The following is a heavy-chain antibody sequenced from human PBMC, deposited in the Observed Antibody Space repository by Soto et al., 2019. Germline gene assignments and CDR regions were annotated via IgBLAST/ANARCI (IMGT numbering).Heavy chain of an antibody. CDR1: GYTFTSYY. Sequence: ASVKVSGKASGYTFTSYYVHWVRQATGQGLEWMGIINPSGGSTSYAQKFQGRVTMTRDTSTSTVYMELSSLRSEDTAVYYCARDDIRGVTYGMDVWGQGTTVTVSS. V-gene: IGHV1-46*01. CDR2: INPSGGST. J-gene: IGHJ6*02. D-gene: IGHD3-10*01. CDR3: ARDDIRGVTYGMDV.